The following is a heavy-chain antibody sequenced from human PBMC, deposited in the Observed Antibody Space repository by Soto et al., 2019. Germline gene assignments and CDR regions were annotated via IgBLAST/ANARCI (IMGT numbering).Heavy chain of an antibody. J-gene: IGHJ4*02. Sequence: GGSLRLSCAASGFTFDDYAMHWVRQALGKGLEWVSGISWNSGSIGYADSVKGRFTISRDNAKNSLYLQMNSLRAEDTALYYCAKDSGYDFWSGPFDYWGQGTLVTVSS. D-gene: IGHD3-3*01. V-gene: IGHV3-9*01. CDR1: GFTFDDYA. CDR3: AKDSGYDFWSGPFDY. CDR2: ISWNSGSI.